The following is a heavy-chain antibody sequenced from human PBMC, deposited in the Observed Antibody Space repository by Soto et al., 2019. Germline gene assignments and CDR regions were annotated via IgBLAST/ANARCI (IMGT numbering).Heavy chain of an antibody. CDR2: ISAYNGNT. D-gene: IGHD6-19*01. Sequence: ASVKGSCKPFGGTLSSYAITWMRQAPGQGLEWMGWISAYNGNTNYAQKLQDRVTMTTDTSTSTAYMELRSLGSDDTAVYYCAREAVAGIYYYYYGMDVWGQGTTVTVSS. J-gene: IGHJ6*02. CDR1: GGTLSSYA. V-gene: IGHV1-18*01. CDR3: AREAVAGIYYYYYGMDV.